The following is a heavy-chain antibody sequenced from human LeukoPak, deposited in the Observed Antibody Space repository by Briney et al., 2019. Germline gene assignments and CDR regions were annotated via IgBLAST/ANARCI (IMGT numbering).Heavy chain of an antibody. CDR3: TRDLGTYKSYGSIFFDY. V-gene: IGHV1-18*01. Sequence: EASVKVSCKASGYTFTDFGISWVRQAPGQGPEWMGWISAYNGDIIYGQKFQGRVTMTTDTSTSTAYMELRSLRSDDTAVYYCTRDLGTYKSYGSIFFDYWGQGALVTVSS. CDR1: GYTFTDFG. J-gene: IGHJ4*02. CDR2: ISAYNGDI. D-gene: IGHD3-10*01.